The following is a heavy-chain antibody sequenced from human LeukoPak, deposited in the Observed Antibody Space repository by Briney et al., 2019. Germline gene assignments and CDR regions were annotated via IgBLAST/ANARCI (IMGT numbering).Heavy chain of an antibody. CDR3: ARSVEGYCRGGSCYYYSYYMDV. V-gene: IGHV4-59*01. Sequence: SETLSLTCTVSGGSISSYYWSWIRQPPGKGLEWLGYIYYSGSTNYNPSLESRVTISVDTSKNQFSLKLSSVTAADTAVYYCARSVEGYCRGGSCYYYSYYMDVWGKGTTVTVSS. D-gene: IGHD2-15*01. CDR1: GGSISSYY. J-gene: IGHJ6*03. CDR2: IYYSGST.